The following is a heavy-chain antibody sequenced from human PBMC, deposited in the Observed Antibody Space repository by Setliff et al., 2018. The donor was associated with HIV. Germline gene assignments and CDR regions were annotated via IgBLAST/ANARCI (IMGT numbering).Heavy chain of an antibody. CDR1: GDSVSGPNYN. J-gene: IGHJ6*02. D-gene: IGHD6-13*01. V-gene: IGHV4-39*01. CDR3: TGPAMAAAGPLEYYYYYGMDV. Sequence: PSETLSLTCAVSGDSVSGPNYNWGWIRQLPGKGLEWIGTISFRGSTSYNPSLKSRVTISLDTSKSQFSLNLNSVTAADAAVYYCTGPAMAAAGPLEYYYYYGMDVWGQGTTVTVSS. CDR2: ISFRGST.